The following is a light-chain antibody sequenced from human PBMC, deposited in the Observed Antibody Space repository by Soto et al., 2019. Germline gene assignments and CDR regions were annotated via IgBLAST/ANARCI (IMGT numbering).Light chain of an antibody. CDR3: SSYAGTWRV. CDR2: EVS. Sequence: QYVLTQPPSASGSPGQSVTISCTGTSSDVGGYNYVSWYQQHPGKAPKLMIYEVSKRPSGVPDRFSGSKSGNTASLTVSGLQAEDEADYYCSSYAGTWRVFGGGTKLTVL. V-gene: IGLV2-8*01. J-gene: IGLJ2*01. CDR1: SSDVGGYNY.